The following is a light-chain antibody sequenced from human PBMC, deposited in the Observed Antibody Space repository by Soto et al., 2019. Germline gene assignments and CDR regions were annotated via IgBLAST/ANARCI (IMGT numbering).Light chain of an antibody. CDR2: GAS. Sequence: LKQSPCTLSLTTGERATLSCRASHSVSSSYLAWYQQKPGQAPRLLIYGASSRATGIPDRFSGSGSGTDFTLTISRLEPEDFAVYYCQQYGSSGTFGQGTKVDIK. CDR3: QQYGSSGT. V-gene: IGKV3-20*01. J-gene: IGKJ1*01. CDR1: HSVSSSY.